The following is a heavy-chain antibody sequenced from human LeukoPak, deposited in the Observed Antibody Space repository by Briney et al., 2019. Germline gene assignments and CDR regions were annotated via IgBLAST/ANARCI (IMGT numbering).Heavy chain of an antibody. J-gene: IGHJ4*02. D-gene: IGHD5-18*01. CDR1: AGSMTGYY. CDR3: SRDKGWGYSYGPHFDY. CDR2: LYYTGRT. Sequence: LSVALSLPCPVSAGSMTGYYWKGIGQSPGRGLKGIGYLYYTGRTNFNPPLKRRVSRSVDTTKNQFSLKLSAVTAADTAEYFCSRDKGWGYSYGPHFDYWGQGALGTVSS. V-gene: IGHV4-59*01.